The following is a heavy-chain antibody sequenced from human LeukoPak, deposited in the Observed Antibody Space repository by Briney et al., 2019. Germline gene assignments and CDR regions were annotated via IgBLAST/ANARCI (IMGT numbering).Heavy chain of an antibody. V-gene: IGHV1-69*01. CDR2: IIPIFGTA. Sequence: SVKVSCKASGGTFSSYAISWVRQAPGQGLEWMGGIIPIFGTANYAQKFQGRVTITADESTSTAYMELSSLRSEDTAVYYCARAGVGVYCSSTSCYTGVDYWGQGTPVTVSS. CDR3: ARAGVGVYCSSTSCYTGVDY. CDR1: GGTFSSYA. J-gene: IGHJ4*02. D-gene: IGHD2-2*02.